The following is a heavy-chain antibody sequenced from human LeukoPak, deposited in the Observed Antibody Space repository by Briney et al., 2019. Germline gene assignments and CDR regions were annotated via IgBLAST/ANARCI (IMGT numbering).Heavy chain of an antibody. V-gene: IGHV1-3*01. J-gene: IGHJ4*02. D-gene: IGHD2-2*02. CDR1: GYTFTSYA. CDR2: INAGNGNT. Sequence: ASVEVSCKASGYTFTSYAMHWVRQAPGQRLEWMGWINAGNGNTKYSQKFQGRVTITRDTSASTAYMELSSLRSEDTAVYYCARPKYQLLYCFGYWGQGTLVTVSS. CDR3: ARPKYQLLYCFGY.